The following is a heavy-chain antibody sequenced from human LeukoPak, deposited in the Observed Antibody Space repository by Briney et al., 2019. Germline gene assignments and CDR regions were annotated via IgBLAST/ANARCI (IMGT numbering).Heavy chain of an antibody. CDR2: INSDGSST. Sequence: GGSLRLSCAASGSTFSSYWMHWVRQAPGKGLVWVSRINSDGSSTSYADSVKGRFTISRDNAKNTLYLQMNSLRAEDTAVYYCARDKDGAVTTGDYWGQGTLVTVSS. J-gene: IGHJ4*02. CDR1: GSTFSSYW. D-gene: IGHD4-17*01. CDR3: ARDKDGAVTTGDY. V-gene: IGHV3-74*01.